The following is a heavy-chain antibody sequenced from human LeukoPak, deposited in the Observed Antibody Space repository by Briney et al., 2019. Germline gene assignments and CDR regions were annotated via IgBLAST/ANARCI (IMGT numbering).Heavy chain of an antibody. CDR1: GFTFSNYG. J-gene: IGHJ4*02. D-gene: IGHD3-22*01. CDR3: AKDNDDGSGYYSTFDH. V-gene: IGHV3-33*06. Sequence: GGSLRLSCAASGFTFSNYGMHWVRQAPGKGLEWLAVIWYDGSNKYYANSVKGRFTISRDNPKNMLSLQMNSLRAEDTAVYHCAKDNDDGSGYYSTFDHWGQGTLVTVSS. CDR2: IWYDGSNK.